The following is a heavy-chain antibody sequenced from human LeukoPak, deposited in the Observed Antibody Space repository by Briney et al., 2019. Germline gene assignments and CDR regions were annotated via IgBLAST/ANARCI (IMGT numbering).Heavy chain of an antibody. J-gene: IGHJ4*02. V-gene: IGHV3-30*02. D-gene: IGHD6-19*01. CDR1: GFTFSTYT. CDR3: AKDMGSGWYRANFDF. CDR2: IRYDGSNK. Sequence: PGGSLRLSCAASGFTFSTYTMNWVRQAPGKGLEWVAFIRYDGSNKYYADSAKGRFTISRDNSKNTLYPQMNSLRAEDTAVYYCAKDMGSGWYRANFDFWGQGTLVTVSS.